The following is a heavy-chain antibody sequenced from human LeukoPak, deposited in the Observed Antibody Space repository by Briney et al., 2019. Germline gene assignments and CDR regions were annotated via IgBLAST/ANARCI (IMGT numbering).Heavy chain of an antibody. CDR2: ISYDGSNK. CDR1: GLTFSSYA. J-gene: IGHJ3*02. CDR3: ARGFWVEMATMGAFDI. Sequence: GGSLRLSCAASGLTFSSYAMHWVRQAPGKGLEWVAVISYDGSNKYYADSVKCRFTISRDNSKNTLYLQMNSLRAEDTAVYYCARGFWVEMATMGAFDIWGQGTMVTVSS. D-gene: IGHD5-24*01. V-gene: IGHV3-30*01.